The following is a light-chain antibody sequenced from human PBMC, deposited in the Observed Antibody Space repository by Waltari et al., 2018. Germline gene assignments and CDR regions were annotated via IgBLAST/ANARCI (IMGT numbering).Light chain of an antibody. Sequence: DIVMTQSPDSLAVSLGELATTNCRSSQSVLVNSHNLKLLSWYQQRPGQPPKLIIYWASTRTSGVPDRFTGSGSGTHCTRTITNLQAEDVAIYFCYQVHCLPQTFGQGTKVEVK. V-gene: IGKV4-1*01. CDR2: WAS. CDR1: QSVLVNSHNLKL. J-gene: IGKJ1*01. CDR3: YQVHCLPQT.